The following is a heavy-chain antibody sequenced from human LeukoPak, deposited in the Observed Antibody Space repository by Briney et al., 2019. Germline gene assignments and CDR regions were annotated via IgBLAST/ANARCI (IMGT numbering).Heavy chain of an antibody. CDR2: IRYDGSNK. Sequence: PGRSLRLSCAASGFTFSNYGMHWVRQAPGKGLEWVTFIRYDGSNKYYADSVKGRFTISRDNFKNTLYLQMNSLRAEDTAVYYCAKVKQQLVLYYYMDFWGKGTTVTISS. D-gene: IGHD6-13*01. V-gene: IGHV3-30*02. CDR3: AKVKQQLVLYYYMDF. J-gene: IGHJ6*03. CDR1: GFTFSNYG.